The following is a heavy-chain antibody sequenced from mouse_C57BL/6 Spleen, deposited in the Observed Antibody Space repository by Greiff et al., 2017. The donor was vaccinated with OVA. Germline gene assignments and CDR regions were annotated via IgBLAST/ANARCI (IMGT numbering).Heavy chain of an antibody. CDR3: ARRLHYGSSHFDY. CDR1: GYAFSSYW. CDR2: IYPGDGDT. D-gene: IGHD1-1*01. V-gene: IGHV1-80*01. Sequence: QVQLKQSGAELVKPGASVKISCKASGYAFSSYWMNWVKQRPGKGLEWIGQIYPGDGDTNYNGKFKGKATLTAAKSSSTAYMQLSSLTSEDSAVYFCARRLHYGSSHFDYWGQGTTLTVSS. J-gene: IGHJ2*01.